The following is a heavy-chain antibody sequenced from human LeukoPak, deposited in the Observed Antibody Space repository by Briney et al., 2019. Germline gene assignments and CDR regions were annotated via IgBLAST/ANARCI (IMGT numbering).Heavy chain of an antibody. Sequence: GGSLRLSCAASGFTFTNFAMNWVRLAPGKGLQWVSSISASGGSTDYIDSVKGRFTISRDNSKNTLYLQMNSLRAEDTAVYYCAKLIYDSSGYFWTLYYFDYWGQGTLVSVSS. J-gene: IGHJ4*02. CDR1: GFTFTNFA. D-gene: IGHD3-22*01. CDR2: ISASGGST. CDR3: AKLIYDSSGYFWTLYYFDY. V-gene: IGHV3-23*01.